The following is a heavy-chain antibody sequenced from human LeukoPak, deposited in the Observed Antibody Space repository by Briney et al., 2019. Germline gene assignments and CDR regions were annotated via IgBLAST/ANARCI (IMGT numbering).Heavy chain of an antibody. CDR2: INPNSGGT. CDR3: ARGFLAAAATPAGY. J-gene: IGHJ3*01. D-gene: IGHD6-13*01. Sequence: ASVKVSCKASGYTFTGYYMHWVRQAPGRGLEWMGWINPNSGGTNYAQKFQGRVTMTRDTSISTAYMELSRLRSDDTAVYYCARGFLAAAATPAGYWGQGQWSPSLQ. CDR1: GYTFTGYY. V-gene: IGHV1-2*02.